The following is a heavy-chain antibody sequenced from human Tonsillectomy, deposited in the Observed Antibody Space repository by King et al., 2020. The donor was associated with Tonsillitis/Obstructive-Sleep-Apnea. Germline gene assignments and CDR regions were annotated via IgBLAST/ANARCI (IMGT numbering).Heavy chain of an antibody. CDR1: GGSINRTNW. Sequence: QLQESGPGLLKPSGTLSLTCAVSGGSINRTNWWSWVRQPPGKGLEWIGEIYHTGSAHYNSSLRHRVTISVDKSKNQFSLKVYSLTAADTAAYYCARGYSGSGNAFDIWGQGTMVTVSS. D-gene: IGHD3-10*01. V-gene: IGHV4-4*02. CDR2: IYHTGSA. J-gene: IGHJ3*02. CDR3: ARGYSGSGNAFDI.